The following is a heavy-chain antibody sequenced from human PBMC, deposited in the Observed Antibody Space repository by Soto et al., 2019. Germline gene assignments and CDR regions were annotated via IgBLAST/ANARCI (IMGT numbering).Heavy chain of an antibody. V-gene: IGHV1-24*01. CDR2: FDPEDGET. J-gene: IGHJ6*02. D-gene: IGHD2-2*01. CDR3: ATDGVSSTSWRGPLQEKTYYYGMDV. Sequence: GASVKVSCKVSGYTLTELSMHWVRQAPGKGLEWMGGFDPEDGETIYAQKFQGRVTMTEDTSTDTAYMELSSLRSEDTAVYYCATDGVSSTSWRGPLQEKTYYYGMDVWGQGTTVTVSS. CDR1: GYTLTELS.